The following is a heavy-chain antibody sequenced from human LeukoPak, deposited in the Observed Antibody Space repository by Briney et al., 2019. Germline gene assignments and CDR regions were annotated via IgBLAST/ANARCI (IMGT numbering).Heavy chain of an antibody. CDR2: IYYSGST. Sequence: SETLSLTCTVSGGSISSYYWSWIRQPPGKGLEWIGYIYYSGSTNYNPSLKSRVTISVDTSKNQFSLKLSSVTAADTAVYYCARGRSSGTVYYYYYGMDVWGQGTTVTVSS. D-gene: IGHD1-1*01. J-gene: IGHJ6*02. CDR1: GGSISSYY. V-gene: IGHV4-59*12. CDR3: ARGRSSGTVYYYYYGMDV.